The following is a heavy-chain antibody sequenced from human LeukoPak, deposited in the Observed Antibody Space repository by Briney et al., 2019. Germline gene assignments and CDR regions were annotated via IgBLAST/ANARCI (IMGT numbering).Heavy chain of an antibody. CDR1: GGSISSSSYY. CDR3: ARLPRDIVVVPAVLNYYYYMDV. D-gene: IGHD2-2*01. V-gene: IGHV4-39*01. J-gene: IGHJ6*03. CDR2: IYYSGST. Sequence: SETLSLTCTVSGGSISSSSYYWGWIRQPPGKGLEWIGSIYYSGSTYYNPSLKSRVTISVDTSKNQFSLKLSSVTAADTAVYYCARLPRDIVVVPAVLNYYYYMDVWGKGTTVTVSS.